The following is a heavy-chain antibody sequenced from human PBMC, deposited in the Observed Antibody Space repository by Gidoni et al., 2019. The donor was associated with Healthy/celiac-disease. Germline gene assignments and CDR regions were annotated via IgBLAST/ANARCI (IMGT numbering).Heavy chain of an antibody. CDR3: ARDRTPTYYYDSSGYDAFDI. V-gene: IGHV1-69*01. Sequence: QVQLVQSGAEVKKPGSSVKVSCKASGGTFSSYAISWVRQAPGQGLEWMGGIIPIFGTANYAQKCQGRVTITADESTSTAYMELSSLRSEDTAVYYCARDRTPTYYYDSSGYDAFDIWGQGTMVTVSS. D-gene: IGHD3-22*01. J-gene: IGHJ3*02. CDR2: IIPIFGTA. CDR1: GGTFSSYA.